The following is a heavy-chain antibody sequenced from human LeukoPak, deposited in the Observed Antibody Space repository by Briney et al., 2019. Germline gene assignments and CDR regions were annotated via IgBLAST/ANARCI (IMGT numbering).Heavy chain of an antibody. Sequence: SETLSLTCTVSGGSISSYYWSWIRQPPGKGLEWIGYIYYSGSTNYNPSLKSRVTISVDTSKNQFSLKLSSVTAADTAVYYCARERRLLGYFDYWGQGTLVTVSS. J-gene: IGHJ4*02. CDR2: IYYSGST. D-gene: IGHD2-15*01. V-gene: IGHV4-59*01. CDR3: ARERRLLGYFDY. CDR1: GGSISSYY.